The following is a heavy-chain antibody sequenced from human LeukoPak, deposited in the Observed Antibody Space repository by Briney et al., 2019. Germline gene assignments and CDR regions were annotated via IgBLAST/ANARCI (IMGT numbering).Heavy chain of an antibody. CDR3: ARVAKYYYGSETYYFFEH. V-gene: IGHV3-11*01. CDR2: ISSSGSTI. D-gene: IGHD3-10*01. CDR1: GFTFSDYY. J-gene: IGHJ4*02. Sequence: KPGGSLRLSCAAPGFTFSDYYMSWIRQAPGKGLEWVSYISSSGSTIYYADSVKGRFTISRDNAKNSLYLQMNSLRAEDTAVYYCARVAKYYYGSETYYFFEHWGQGTPVTASS.